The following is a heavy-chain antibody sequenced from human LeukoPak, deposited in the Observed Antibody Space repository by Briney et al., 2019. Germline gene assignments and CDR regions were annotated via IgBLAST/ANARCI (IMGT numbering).Heavy chain of an antibody. Sequence: GASVKLSCKASGGTFSSYAISWVRQAPGQGLEWMGWMNPNSGNTGYAQKFQGRVTMTRNTSISTAYMELSSLRSEDTAVYYCARAPYGDYFFDYWGQGTLVTVSS. CDR3: ARAPYGDYFFDY. CDR1: GGTFSSYA. V-gene: IGHV1-8*02. D-gene: IGHD4-17*01. J-gene: IGHJ4*02. CDR2: MNPNSGNT.